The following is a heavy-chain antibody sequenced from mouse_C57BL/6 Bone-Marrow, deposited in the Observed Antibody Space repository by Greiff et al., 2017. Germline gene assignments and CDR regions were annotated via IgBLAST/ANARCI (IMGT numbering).Heavy chain of an antibody. V-gene: IGHV3-6*01. CDR1: GYSITSGYY. CDR2: ISYDGSN. CDR3: ARDGGLRRRAWFAY. J-gene: IGHJ3*01. D-gene: IGHD2-4*01. Sequence: EVQLQESGPGLVKPSQSLSLTCSVTGYSITSGYYWNWIRQFPGNKLEWMGYISYDGSNNYNPSLKNRISITRDTSKNQFFLKLNSVTTEDTATYYCARDGGLRRRAWFAYWGQGTLVTVSA.